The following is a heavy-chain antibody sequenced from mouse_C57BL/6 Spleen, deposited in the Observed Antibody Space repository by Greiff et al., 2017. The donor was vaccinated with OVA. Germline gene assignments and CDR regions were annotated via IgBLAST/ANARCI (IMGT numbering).Heavy chain of an antibody. J-gene: IGHJ4*01. CDR1: GFTFSSYA. CDR3: TRDGYYGSPLAMDY. CDR2: ISSGGDYI. D-gene: IGHD1-1*01. V-gene: IGHV5-9-1*02. Sequence: EVKVVESGEGLVKPGGSLKLSCAASGFTFSSYAMSWVRQTPEKRLEWVAYISSGGDYIYYADTVKGRFTISRDNARNTLYLQMSSLKSEDTAMYYCTRDGYYGSPLAMDYWGQGTSVTVSS.